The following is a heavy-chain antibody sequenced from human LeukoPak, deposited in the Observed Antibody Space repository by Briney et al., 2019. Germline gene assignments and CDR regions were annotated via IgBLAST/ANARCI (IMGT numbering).Heavy chain of an antibody. CDR2: INHSGST. D-gene: IGHD3-10*01. J-gene: IGHJ3*02. CDR3: AREGTMVRGVIYYQISPLRAFDI. Sequence: SETLSLTCTVSGGSISSYYWSWIRQPPGKGLEWIGEINHSGSTNYNPSLKSRVTISVDTSKNQFSLKLSSVTAADTAVYYCAREGTMVRGVIYYQISPLRAFDIWGQGTMVTVSS. V-gene: IGHV4-34*01. CDR1: GGSISSYY.